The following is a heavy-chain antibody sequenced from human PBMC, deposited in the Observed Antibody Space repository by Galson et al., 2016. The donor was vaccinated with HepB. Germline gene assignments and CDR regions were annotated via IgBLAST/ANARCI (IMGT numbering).Heavy chain of an antibody. V-gene: IGHV4-30-4*01. CDR1: GDSISSGDYY. CDR2: IYYSGDT. J-gene: IGHJ4*02. CDR3: AREDDYNGGIDS. Sequence: LSLTCTVSGDSISSGDYYWSWIRQSPGKGLEWIGYIYYSGDTFYNPSLKSRITISVDTYENQFSLKLNCVTTADTAGYYCAREDDYNGGIDSWGQGTPVTVSS. D-gene: IGHD5-24*01.